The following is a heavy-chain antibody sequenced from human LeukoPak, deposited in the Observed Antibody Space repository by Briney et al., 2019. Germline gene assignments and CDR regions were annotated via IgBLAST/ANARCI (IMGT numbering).Heavy chain of an antibody. CDR2: ISGSGGST. CDR1: GFTFSSYA. D-gene: IGHD6-19*01. CDR3: AKDGAVAGTVDY. J-gene: IGHJ4*02. V-gene: IGHV3-23*01. Sequence: PGGSLRLSCAASGFTFSSYAMSWVRQAPGKGLEWVSAISGSGGSTYYADSVKGRFTISRDNSKNTLYLQMSSLRAEDTAVYYCAKDGAVAGTVDYWGQGTLVTVSS.